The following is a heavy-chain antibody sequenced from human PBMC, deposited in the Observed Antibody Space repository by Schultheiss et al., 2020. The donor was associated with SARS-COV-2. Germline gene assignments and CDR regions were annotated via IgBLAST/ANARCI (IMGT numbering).Heavy chain of an antibody. V-gene: IGHV3-23*01. CDR3: ARGYSYGCFDS. CDR2: LTGSGGST. CDR1: GFILVAYA. D-gene: IGHD5-18*01. J-gene: IGHJ4*02. Sequence: GGSLRLSCAASGFILVAYAMSWVRQAPGKGLEWVSALTGSGGSTYFADSVKGRFSISRDNSKNTLYLQMSGLRAEDTAVYYCARGYSYGCFDSWGQGTRVTVSS.